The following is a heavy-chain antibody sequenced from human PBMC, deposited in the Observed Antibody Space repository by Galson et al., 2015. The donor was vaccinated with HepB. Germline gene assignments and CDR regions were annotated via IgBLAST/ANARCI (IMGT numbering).Heavy chain of an antibody. CDR3: VRLNGAAGIYYFDY. CDR1: GFTFSTFG. J-gene: IGHJ4*02. CDR2: VRLDGTTR. V-gene: IGHV3-30*02. D-gene: IGHD6-13*01. Sequence: SLRLSCAASGFTFSTFGMHWVRQAPGKGLEWVAFVRLDGTTRYYADSVKGRFTISRDNSKNTAFLQMNSLKTDDTAVYYCVRLNGAAGIYYFDYWGQGTLVTVSS.